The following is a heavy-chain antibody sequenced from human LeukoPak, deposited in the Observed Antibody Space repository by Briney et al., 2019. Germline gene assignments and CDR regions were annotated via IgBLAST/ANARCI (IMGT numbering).Heavy chain of an antibody. D-gene: IGHD6-6*01. CDR3: AKGTYSSSPRDY. Sequence: GGSLRFSCAASGFTFSSYAMTWVRQAPGKGLEWVSAMSGSGGSTYYAGSVKGRFTISRDNSKNTLYLQMNSLRAEDTAVYYCAKGTYSSSPRDYWGQGTLVTVSS. CDR2: MSGSGGST. CDR1: GFTFSSYA. J-gene: IGHJ4*02. V-gene: IGHV3-23*01.